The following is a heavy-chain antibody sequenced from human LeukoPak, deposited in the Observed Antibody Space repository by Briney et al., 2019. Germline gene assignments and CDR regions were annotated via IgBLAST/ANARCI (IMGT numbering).Heavy chain of an antibody. V-gene: IGHV4-39*01. CDR3: ARSEELSLYNY. J-gene: IGHJ4*02. Sequence: SETPSLTCTVSGGSISSSSYYWGWIRQPPGKGLEWIGSIYYSGSTYYNPSLKSRVTISVDTSKNQFSLKLSSVTAADTAVYYCARSEELSLYNYWGQGTLVTVSS. D-gene: IGHD3-16*02. CDR1: GGSISSSSYY. CDR2: IYYSGST.